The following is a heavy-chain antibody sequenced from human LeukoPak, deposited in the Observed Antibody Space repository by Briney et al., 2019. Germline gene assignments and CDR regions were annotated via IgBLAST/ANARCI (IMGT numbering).Heavy chain of an antibody. V-gene: IGHV3-23*01. CDR3: AKTTIGYSSGRYPGWPVDY. CDR2: ISGSGGST. CDR1: GFTFSSYG. D-gene: IGHD6-19*01. Sequence: GGSLRLSCAASGFTFSSYGMSWVRQAPGKGLECVSSISGSGGSTNHADSVKGRFTISRDNSKNTVYLQMNSLRAEDTAVYYCAKTTIGYSSGRYPGWPVDYWGQGTLVTVSS. J-gene: IGHJ4*02.